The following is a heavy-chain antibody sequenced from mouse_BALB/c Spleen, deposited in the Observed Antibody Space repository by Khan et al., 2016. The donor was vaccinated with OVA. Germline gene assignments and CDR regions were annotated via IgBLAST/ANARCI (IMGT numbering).Heavy chain of an antibody. D-gene: IGHD1-1*02. CDR2: VWGDGST. V-gene: IGHV2-3*01. CDR3: AKFYYGGVSNWYFDV. J-gene: IGHJ1*01. Sequence: QVQLKESGPGLVAPSQSLSITCTVSGFSLTSYGVSWVRQPPGRGLEWLGVVWGDGSTNYHSALKSRVSISKDNTKSQFFLNLNSLQPDDTATYYCAKFYYGGVSNWYFDVWGAGTTVTVSS. CDR1: GFSLTSYG.